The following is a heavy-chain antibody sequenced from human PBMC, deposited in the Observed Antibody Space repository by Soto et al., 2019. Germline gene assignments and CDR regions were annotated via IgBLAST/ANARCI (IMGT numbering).Heavy chain of an antibody. J-gene: IGHJ4*02. CDR1: GCSRFGFY. CDR3: AKARRPFRADSAFDS. D-gene: IGHD3-10*01. CDR2: IYTSEAT. V-gene: IGHV4-4*07. Sequence: QGQLLESGPGLVKPSETLSLTCTVSGCSRFGFYWSWFRQPSGKTLEGIGRIYTSEATAYNPSLKTRVTMSVADSKTQYSLRMTSVTAADVAVYYCAKARRPFRADSAFDSWGQGKLVSVSS.